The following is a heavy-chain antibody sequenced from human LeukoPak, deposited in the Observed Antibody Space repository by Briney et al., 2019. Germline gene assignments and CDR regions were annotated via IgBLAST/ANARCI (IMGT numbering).Heavy chain of an antibody. D-gene: IGHD6-6*01. CDR1: GFTFTNYV. CDR2: ISDDGRST. J-gene: IGHJ4*02. Sequence: QSGGSLRLSCAASGFTFTNYVMSWVRQAPGKGLEWVSAISDDGRSTYYADSVKGRFTISSDNSKNTLYLQMNNLRAEDTAFYYCAKRVPYSSSSVYFDCWGQGTLVTVSS. CDR3: AKRVPYSSSSVYFDC. V-gene: IGHV3-23*01.